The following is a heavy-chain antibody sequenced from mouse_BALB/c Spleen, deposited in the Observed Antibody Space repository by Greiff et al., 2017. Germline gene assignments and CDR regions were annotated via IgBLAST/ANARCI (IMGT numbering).Heavy chain of an antibody. Sequence: QVQLKQPGAELVKPGASVKLSCKASGYTFTSYYMYWVKQRPGQGLEWIGGINPSNGGTNFNEKFKSKATLTVDKSSSTAYMQLSSLTSEDSAVYYCTTAYYRYDDYAMDYWGQGTSVTVSS. CDR3: TTAYYRYDDYAMDY. J-gene: IGHJ4*01. CDR2: INPSNGGT. D-gene: IGHD2-14*01. V-gene: IGHV1S81*02. CDR1: GYTFTSYY.